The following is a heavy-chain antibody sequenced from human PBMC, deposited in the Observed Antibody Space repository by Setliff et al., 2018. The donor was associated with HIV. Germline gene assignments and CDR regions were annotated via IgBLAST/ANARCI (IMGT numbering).Heavy chain of an antibody. CDR3: TTRVEAFDI. CDR1: GFTFSGSA. Sequence: PVGSLRLSCAASGFTFSGSAMHWVRQASGKGLEWVGRIRSKANSYATAYAASVKGRFTISRDDSKNTAYLQMNSLKTEDTAVYYCTTRVEAFDIWGQGTMVTVSS. V-gene: IGHV3-73*01. J-gene: IGHJ3*02. CDR2: IRSKANSYAT.